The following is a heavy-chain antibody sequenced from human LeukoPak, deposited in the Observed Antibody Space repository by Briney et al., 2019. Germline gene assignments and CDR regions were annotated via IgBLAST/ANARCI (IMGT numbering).Heavy chain of an antibody. V-gene: IGHV3-20*04. D-gene: IGHD3-10*01. CDR1: GFTFDDYG. J-gene: IGHJ3*02. Sequence: SGGSLRLSCAASGFTFDDYGMSWVRQAPGKGLEWVSGINWNGGSTGYADSVKGRFTISRDNAKNSLYLQMNSLRAEDTALYYCRTYYYGSGREDAFDIWGQGTMVTVSS. CDR2: INWNGGST. CDR3: RTYYYGSGREDAFDI.